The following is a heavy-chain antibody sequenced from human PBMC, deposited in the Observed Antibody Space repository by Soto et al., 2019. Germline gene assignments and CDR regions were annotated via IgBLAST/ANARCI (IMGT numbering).Heavy chain of an antibody. J-gene: IGHJ4*02. Sequence: QVQLVQSGAEVRQPASSVKVSCKTSGGTFSSYAISWVRQAPGQGLKWMGGIVPIVDTSTYAKKFQGRVTITADESTGTGYMEVSSLGSDDTAVYYCVRVLAIPGYPDNWGQGTLVTVSS. CDR3: VRVLAIPGYPDN. CDR1: GGTFSSYA. D-gene: IGHD5-12*01. V-gene: IGHV1-69*12. CDR2: IVPIVDTS.